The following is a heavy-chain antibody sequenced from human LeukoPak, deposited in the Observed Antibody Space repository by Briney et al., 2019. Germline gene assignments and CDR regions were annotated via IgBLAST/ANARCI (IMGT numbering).Heavy chain of an antibody. V-gene: IGHV1-2*06. CDR1: GYTFTAYY. J-gene: IGHJ5*02. CDR3: AREGSQDYSNYFNWFDP. Sequence: ASVKVSCKASGYTFTAYYIHWVRQAPGQGLEWMGRINPNRGDTNYAQKFQGRVTMTRDTSISTAYMELSRLRSDDTAVYYCAREGSQDYSNYFNWFDPWGQGTLVTVSS. CDR2: INPNRGDT. D-gene: IGHD4-11*01.